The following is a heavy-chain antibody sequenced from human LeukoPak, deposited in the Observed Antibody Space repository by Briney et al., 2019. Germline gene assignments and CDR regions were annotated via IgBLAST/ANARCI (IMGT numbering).Heavy chain of an antibody. V-gene: IGHV3-21*01. Sequence: GSLRLSCAASGFTFSSYSMNWVRQAPGKGLEWVSSISSSSSYIYYADSVKGRFTISRDNAKNSLYLQMNSLRAEDTAVYYCARDGERFLEWLLSNYYYYMDVWGKGTTVTVSS. D-gene: IGHD3-3*01. J-gene: IGHJ6*03. CDR2: ISSSSSYI. CDR1: GFTFSSYS. CDR3: ARDGERFLEWLLSNYYYYMDV.